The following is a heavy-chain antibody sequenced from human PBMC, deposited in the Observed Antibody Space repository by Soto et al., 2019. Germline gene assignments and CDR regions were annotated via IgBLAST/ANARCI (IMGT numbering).Heavy chain of an antibody. CDR2: ISSSSSYI. CDR1: GFTFSSYS. CDR3: ERDISHYYFDY. J-gene: IGHJ4*02. Sequence: PGGSLRLSCAASGFTFSSYSMNWVRQAPGKGPEWVSSISSSSSYIYYADSVKGRFTISRDNAKNSLYLQMSSLRAEDTAVYYCERDISHYYFDYWGQGTLVTVSS. V-gene: IGHV3-21*01.